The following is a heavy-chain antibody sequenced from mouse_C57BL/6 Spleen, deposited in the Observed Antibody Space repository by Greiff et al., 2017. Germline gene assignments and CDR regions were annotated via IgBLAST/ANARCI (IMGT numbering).Heavy chain of an antibody. J-gene: IGHJ3*01. D-gene: IGHD1-1*01. CDR2: IDPSDSYT. Sequence: QVQLKQPGAELVMPGASVKLSCKASGYTFTSYWMHWVKQRPGQGLEWIGEIDPSDSYTNYNQKFKGKSTLTVDKSSSTAYMQRSSLTSEDSAVYYCARSDGSSIAWFAYWGQGTLVTVSA. CDR1: GYTFTSYW. CDR3: ARSDGSSIAWFAY. V-gene: IGHV1-69*01.